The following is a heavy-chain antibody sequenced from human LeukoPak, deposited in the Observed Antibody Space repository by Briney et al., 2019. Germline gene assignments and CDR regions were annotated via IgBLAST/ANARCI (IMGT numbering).Heavy chain of an antibody. J-gene: IGHJ5*02. Sequence: PSQTLSLTCTVSGGSISSGSYHWSWIRQPAGKGLEWIGRICTSGSTNHNPPLKSRVTISVDKSKNQFSLKLSSVTAADTAVYYCARDRYYYGSGRAQFDPWGQGTLVTVSS. V-gene: IGHV4-61*02. CDR1: GGSISSGSYH. CDR3: ARDRYYYGSGRAQFDP. D-gene: IGHD3-10*01. CDR2: ICTSGST.